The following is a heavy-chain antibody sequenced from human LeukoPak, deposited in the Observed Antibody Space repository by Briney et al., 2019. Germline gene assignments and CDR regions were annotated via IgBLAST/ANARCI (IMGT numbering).Heavy chain of an antibody. J-gene: IGHJ4*02. V-gene: IGHV3-23*01. D-gene: IGHD3-9*01. CDR2: ISGSGGTT. CDR3: ARDSDILTGYWPFDY. Sequence: GGSLRLSCAASGFTFNSYAMSWVRQAPGKGLEWVSIISGSGGTTYYADSVKGRFTISRDNSKNTLYLQMNSLRAEDTAVYYCARDSDILTGYWPFDYWGQGTLVTVSS. CDR1: GFTFNSYA.